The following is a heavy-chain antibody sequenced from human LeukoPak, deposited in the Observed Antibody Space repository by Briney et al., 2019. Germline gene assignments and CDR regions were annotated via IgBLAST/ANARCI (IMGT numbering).Heavy chain of an antibody. CDR1: GYTFTGYY. D-gene: IGHD6-13*01. Sequence: EASAKVSCKASGYTFTGYYMHWVRQAPGQGLEWMGRINPNSGGTNYAQKFQGRVTMTRDTSISTAYMELSRLRSDDTAVYYCARGAAADTYYFDYWGQGTLVTVSS. V-gene: IGHV1-2*06. CDR2: INPNSGGT. CDR3: ARGAAADTYYFDY. J-gene: IGHJ4*02.